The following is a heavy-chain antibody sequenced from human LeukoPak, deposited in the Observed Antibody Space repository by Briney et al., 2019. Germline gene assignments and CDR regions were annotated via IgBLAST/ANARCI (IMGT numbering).Heavy chain of an antibody. D-gene: IGHD3-3*01. CDR2: ISYDGRTK. Sequence: GGSLRLSCAASGFTFSSYAMSWVRQAPGKGLEWVAVISYDGRTKYYADSVKGRFTISRDNSRDTLFLQMNGLRGEDTGVYYCAKDPPQGYDLWSGHSGDYWGQGTLVTVSS. V-gene: IGHV3-30*18. CDR1: GFTFSSYA. J-gene: IGHJ4*02. CDR3: AKDPPQGYDLWSGHSGDY.